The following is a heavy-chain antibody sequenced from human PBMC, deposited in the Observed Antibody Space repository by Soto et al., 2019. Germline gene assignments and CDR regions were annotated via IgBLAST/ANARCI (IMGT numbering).Heavy chain of an antibody. Sequence: QVQLVESGGGVVQPGRSLRLSCVASGFTFSSYGMHWVRQAPGKGLEWVAIISYDGSNTYYADSVKGRFTISRDNSKNALYLQMNRLRAEDTSVYYCAKEGGLSGSYYISSSYYFDYWGQVTLVTVSS. CDR2: ISYDGSNT. J-gene: IGHJ4*02. CDR3: AKEGGLSGSYYISSSYYFDY. CDR1: GFTFSSYG. D-gene: IGHD1-26*01. V-gene: IGHV3-30*18.